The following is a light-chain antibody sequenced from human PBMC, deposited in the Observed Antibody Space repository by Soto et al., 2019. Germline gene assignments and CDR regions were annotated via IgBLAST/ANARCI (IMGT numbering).Light chain of an antibody. CDR1: LSDVGDYNY. Sequence: QSALTQPASVSGSPGQSITISCTGTLSDVGDYNYVSWYQHHPGKVPKLMIYEVSNRPAGVSNRFSGSRSGNTASLTISGLQAEDEADYYCSSFTSSSTLEVFGGGTKVTVL. CDR3: SSFTSSSTLEV. V-gene: IGLV2-14*01. CDR2: EVS. J-gene: IGLJ3*02.